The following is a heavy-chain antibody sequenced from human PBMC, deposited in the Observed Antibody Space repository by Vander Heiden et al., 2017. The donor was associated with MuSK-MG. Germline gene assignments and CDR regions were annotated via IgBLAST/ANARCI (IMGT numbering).Heavy chain of an antibody. D-gene: IGHD5-12*01. V-gene: IGHV1-69*04. CDR3: GRYWGRWLQLGWFDP. Sequence: QVQLLQSGAEVKKPGSSVKVSCKSSGGTFSSYATSWVRQAPGQGLEWMGRIIHILGIANYAQKCQGRVTITADKSTSTSYMELSRMRSEDTAVYYCGRYWGRWLQLGWFDPWGQGTLVTVSS. CDR2: IIHILGIA. CDR1: GGTFSSYA. J-gene: IGHJ5*02.